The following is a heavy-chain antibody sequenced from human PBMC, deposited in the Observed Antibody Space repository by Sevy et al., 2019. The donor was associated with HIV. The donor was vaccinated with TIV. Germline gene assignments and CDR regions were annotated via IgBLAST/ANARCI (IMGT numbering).Heavy chain of an antibody. Sequence: SETLSLTCTVSGGSISSDNSYCDWIRQPQGKGLEWIGSIYYTGTTNYNPSVKIRVTISVDTSKNQFSMRLSSVTAADTAVYYCARHFHGDYVGLLDPWGQGTLVTVSS. CDR1: GGSISSDNSY. V-gene: IGHV4-39*01. CDR2: IYYTGTT. J-gene: IGHJ5*02. CDR3: ARHFHGDYVGLLDP. D-gene: IGHD4-17*01.